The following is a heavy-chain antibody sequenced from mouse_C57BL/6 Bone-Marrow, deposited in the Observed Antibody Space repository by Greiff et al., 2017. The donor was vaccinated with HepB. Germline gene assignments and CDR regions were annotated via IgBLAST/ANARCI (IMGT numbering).Heavy chain of an antibody. V-gene: IGHV5-16*01. CDR3: ARVPYYGSSYWYFDV. CDR1: GFTFSDYY. Sequence: EVKVVESEGGLVQPGSSMKLSCTASGFTFSDYYMAWVRQVPEKGLEWVANINYDGSSTYYLDSLKSRFIISRDNAKNILHLQMSSLKSEDTATYYCARVPYYGSSYWYFDVWGTGTTVTVSS. CDR2: INYDGSST. D-gene: IGHD1-1*01. J-gene: IGHJ1*03.